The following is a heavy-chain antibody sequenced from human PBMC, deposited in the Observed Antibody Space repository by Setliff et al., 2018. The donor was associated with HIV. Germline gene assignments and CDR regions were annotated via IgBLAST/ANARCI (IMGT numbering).Heavy chain of an antibody. Sequence: GGSLRLSCAASGFTFTNYAMSWVRQAPGKGLEWVSVISGSGGSTYYADFVTGRFTISRDNSKNTLYLRMNSLRADDTAVYYCTTEWGDYGEPNWFDPWGRGTLVTVSS. CDR1: GFTFTNYA. D-gene: IGHD4-17*01. CDR2: ISGSGGST. CDR3: TTEWGDYGEPNWFDP. V-gene: IGHV3-23*01. J-gene: IGHJ5*02.